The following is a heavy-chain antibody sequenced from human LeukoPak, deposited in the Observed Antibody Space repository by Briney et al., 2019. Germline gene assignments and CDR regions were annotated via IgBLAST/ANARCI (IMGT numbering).Heavy chain of an antibody. CDR3: ARAITNYGYIFDC. V-gene: IGHV3-21*01. CDR2: ISSSSSYI. J-gene: IGHJ4*02. D-gene: IGHD5-18*01. CDR1: GFTFSSYS. Sequence: GGSLRLSCAASGFTFSSYSMNWVRQAPGKGLEWVSSISSSSSYIYYADSEKGRFTISRDNAKNSLYLQMNSLRAEDTAVYYCARAITNYGYIFDCWGQGTLVTVSS.